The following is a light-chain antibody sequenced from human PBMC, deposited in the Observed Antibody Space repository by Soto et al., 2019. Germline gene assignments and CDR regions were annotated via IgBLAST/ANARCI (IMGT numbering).Light chain of an antibody. Sequence: DILMTQSPSFLSASVGDIVTITCRASQSISTWVAWYQQKPGKAPKLLIYDASSLESGVPQRFSGSGSGTEFTLTISSLQTDDFATYYCQQYNSQSTFGQGTKVDIK. CDR1: QSISTW. CDR3: QQYNSQST. J-gene: IGKJ1*01. V-gene: IGKV1-5*01. CDR2: DAS.